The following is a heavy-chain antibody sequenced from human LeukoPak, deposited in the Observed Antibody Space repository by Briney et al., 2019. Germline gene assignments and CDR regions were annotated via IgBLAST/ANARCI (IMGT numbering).Heavy chain of an antibody. CDR1: GFTFSSYA. D-gene: IGHD6-6*01. CDR2: ISASGAST. J-gene: IGHJ4*02. Sequence: GGSLRLSCAASGFTFSSYAMSWVRQAPGKGLEWVSVISASGASTYNADSVKGRFTISRDNSKNTLYLQMNSLRVEDTAVYCCAKGLSTRPLYYFDYWGQGTLVTVSS. V-gene: IGHV3-23*01. CDR3: AKGLSTRPLYYFDY.